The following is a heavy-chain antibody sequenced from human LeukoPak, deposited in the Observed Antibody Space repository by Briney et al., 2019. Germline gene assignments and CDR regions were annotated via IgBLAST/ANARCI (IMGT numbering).Heavy chain of an antibody. Sequence: ASVKVSCKASGYTFTSYDINWVRQATGQGLEWMRWMNPNSGNTGYAQRFQGRVTMTRNTSISTAYMELSSLRSEDTAVYYCARAIWFRAHYYFDYWGRGTLVTVSS. CDR1: GYTFTSYD. V-gene: IGHV1-8*01. CDR2: MNPNSGNT. D-gene: IGHD3-10*01. CDR3: ARAIWFRAHYYFDY. J-gene: IGHJ4*02.